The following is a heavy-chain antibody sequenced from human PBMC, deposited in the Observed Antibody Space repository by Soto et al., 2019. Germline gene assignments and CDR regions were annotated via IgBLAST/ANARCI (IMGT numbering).Heavy chain of an antibody. V-gene: IGHV1-2*04. CDR2: INPNSGGT. J-gene: IGHJ6*02. CDR1: GYTFSGNN. CDR3: ARLATGDFWSGYDYYYYGMDV. D-gene: IGHD3-3*01. Sequence: ASVKVSCKASGYTFSGNNMYWVRQAPGQGLEWMKRINPNSGGTNYAQNLQGCVTMTRDRSISTVYMELSRLRYDDTAMYYCARLATGDFWSGYDYYYYGMDVWGQGTTVTVSS.